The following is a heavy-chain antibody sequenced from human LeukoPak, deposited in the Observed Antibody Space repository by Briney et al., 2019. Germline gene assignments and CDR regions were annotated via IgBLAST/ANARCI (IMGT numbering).Heavy chain of an antibody. CDR3: AKDRPYVGWFDP. J-gene: IGHJ5*02. CDR1: GFTFGIFA. V-gene: IGHV3-23*01. CDR2: ITNNGGTT. Sequence: GGSLRLSCAASGFTFGIFAMSWVRQPPGKGLECVSAITNNGGTTYYADSVKGRFTISRDNSKNTLYLQMNSLRAEDTAVYYCAKDRPYVGWFDPWGQGTLVTVSS. D-gene: IGHD3-16*01.